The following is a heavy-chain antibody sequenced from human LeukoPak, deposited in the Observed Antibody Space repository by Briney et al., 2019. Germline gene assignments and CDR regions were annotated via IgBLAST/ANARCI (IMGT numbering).Heavy chain of an antibody. Sequence: GGSLRLSCAASGFTFSSYSMNWVRQAPGKGLEWVSSISSSSSYIYYADSVKGRFTISRDNAKNSLYLQMNSLRAEDTAVYYCARAPSRIRLWAGVFDIWGKGKMVTVSS. CDR3: ARAPSRIRLWAGVFDI. V-gene: IGHV3-21*01. CDR1: GFTFSSYS. J-gene: IGHJ3*02. CDR2: ISSSSSYI. D-gene: IGHD5-18*01.